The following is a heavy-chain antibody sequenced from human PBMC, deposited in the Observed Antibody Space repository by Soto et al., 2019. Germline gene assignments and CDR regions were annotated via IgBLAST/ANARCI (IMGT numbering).Heavy chain of an antibody. Sequence: GASVKVSCKASGYTFTSYGISWVRQAPGQGLEWMGWISAYNGNTNYAQKLQGRVTMTTDTSTSTAYMELRSLRSDDTAVYYCAGGIAAAGALVGYYYGMDVWGQGTTVTVSS. J-gene: IGHJ6*02. D-gene: IGHD6-13*01. V-gene: IGHV1-18*01. CDR2: ISAYNGNT. CDR3: AGGIAAAGALVGYYYGMDV. CDR1: GYTFTSYG.